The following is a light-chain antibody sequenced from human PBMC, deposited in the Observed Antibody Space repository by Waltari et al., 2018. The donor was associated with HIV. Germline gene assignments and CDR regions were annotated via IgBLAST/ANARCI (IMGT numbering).Light chain of an antibody. CDR2: YNS. CDR3: QVWDPLSDHPV. J-gene: IGLJ1*01. V-gene: IGLV3-21*04. Sequence: SHVLSQPPSVSVAPGKTASVTCGGDNIGSKSLHWYQQRPGQAPLLIIFYNSDRPSGIPERFSGSNSVGTATLTISRVEAGDEADYYCQVWDPLSDHPVFGTGTKVTVL. CDR1: NIGSKS.